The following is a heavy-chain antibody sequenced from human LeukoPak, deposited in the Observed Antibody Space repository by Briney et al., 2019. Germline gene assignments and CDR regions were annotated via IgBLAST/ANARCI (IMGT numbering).Heavy chain of an antibody. CDR1: GFTVSSNY. V-gene: IGHV3-53*01. J-gene: IGHJ4*02. Sequence: GGSLRLSCAASGFTVSSNYMSWVRQAPGKGLEWVSVIYSGGSTYYADSVKGRFTISRDNSKNTLYLQMNSLRAEDTAVYYCARESPGGSSPDGYFDYWGQGTLVTVSS. D-gene: IGHD2-15*01. CDR2: IYSGGST. CDR3: ARESPGGSSPDGYFDY.